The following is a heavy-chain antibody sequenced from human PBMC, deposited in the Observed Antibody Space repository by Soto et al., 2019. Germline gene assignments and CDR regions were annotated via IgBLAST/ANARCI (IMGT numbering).Heavy chain of an antibody. V-gene: IGHV3-7*04. CDR1: GFTFSSYW. CDR2: IKQDGSEK. Sequence: GGSLRLSCAASGFTFSSYWMSWVRQAPGKGLEWVANIKQDGSEKYYVDSVKGRFTISRDNAKNSLYLQMNSLRAEDTAVYYCARDPGYYDSSGYLDYWGQGTLVTVSS. J-gene: IGHJ4*02. CDR3: ARDPGYYDSSGYLDY. D-gene: IGHD3-22*01.